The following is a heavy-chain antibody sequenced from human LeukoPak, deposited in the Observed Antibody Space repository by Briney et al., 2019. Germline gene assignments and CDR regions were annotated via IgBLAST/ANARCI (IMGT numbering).Heavy chain of an antibody. CDR2: TYSGGST. Sequence: GGSLRLPRAASGFTLSSNYMSWGRQAPGKGLAWVSVTYSGGSTYYGDSVKGRFTISRDNSKNTLYLQMNSLRAEDTAVYYCARIDSTYDSSGYYYGGFDYWGQGTLVTVSS. CDR1: GFTLSSNY. CDR3: ARIDSTYDSSGYYYGGFDY. D-gene: IGHD3-22*01. J-gene: IGHJ4*02. V-gene: IGHV3-53*01.